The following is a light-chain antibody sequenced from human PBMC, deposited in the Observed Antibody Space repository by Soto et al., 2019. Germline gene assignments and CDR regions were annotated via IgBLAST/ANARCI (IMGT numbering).Light chain of an antibody. CDR2: DVT. Sequence: QSALTQPASVSGSPGQSITVSCTGTSSDIGRYDYVSWHQQHPGKVPKLLIYDVTNRPSGVSNRFSGSKSGNTASLTISGLQAEDEADYYCTSFTTAYTHVFGTGTKVTVL. J-gene: IGLJ1*01. CDR1: SSDIGRYDY. V-gene: IGLV2-14*03. CDR3: TSFTTAYTHV.